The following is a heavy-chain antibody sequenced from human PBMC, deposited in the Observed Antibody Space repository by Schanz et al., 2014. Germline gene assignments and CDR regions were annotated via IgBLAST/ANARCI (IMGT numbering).Heavy chain of an antibody. J-gene: IGHJ4*02. V-gene: IGHV3-64*04. Sequence: VQLLESGGGLVQPGGSLRLSCAASGFTFSTSTMHWVRQAPGKGLEYISAISNNGDSTYYADSVKGRFTISRDNAKNSLFLHMNSLRAEDTAVYYCARVKGGFDYWGQGTLVTVSS. CDR1: GFTFSTST. CDR2: ISNNGDST. D-gene: IGHD3-16*01. CDR3: ARVKGGFDY.